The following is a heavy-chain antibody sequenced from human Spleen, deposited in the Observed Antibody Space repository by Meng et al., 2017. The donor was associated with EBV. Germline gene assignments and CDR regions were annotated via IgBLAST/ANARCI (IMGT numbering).Heavy chain of an antibody. Sequence: QVQLQQWGAGLLKPSETLSLTCGFYGGSLSGYYWTWIRQPPGKWPEWIGEINDTGNTNYNPSLKSRVTISVDTSKRQFTLKLRSVTAADTGVYYCARGRGGYYIFDYWGQGTLVTVSS. CDR2: INDTGNT. D-gene: IGHD3-22*01. CDR3: ARGRGGYYIFDY. V-gene: IGHV4-34*01. J-gene: IGHJ4*02. CDR1: GGSLSGYY.